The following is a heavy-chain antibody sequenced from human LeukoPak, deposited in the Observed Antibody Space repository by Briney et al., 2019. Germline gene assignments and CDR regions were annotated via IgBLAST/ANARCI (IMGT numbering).Heavy chain of an antibody. CDR3: ARDRYRSGWYGDFDC. CDR2: TNPHTGGT. D-gene: IGHD6-19*01. V-gene: IGHV1-2*02. J-gene: IGHJ4*02. Sequence: GASVKVSCKASGYTFIGYYIHWVRQAPGQGLEWMGWTNPHTGGTKYAQTFQGRVTMTRDTSISTAYMDLSRLTSDDTAVYYCARDRYRSGWYGDFDCWGQGTLVTVSS. CDR1: GYTFIGYY.